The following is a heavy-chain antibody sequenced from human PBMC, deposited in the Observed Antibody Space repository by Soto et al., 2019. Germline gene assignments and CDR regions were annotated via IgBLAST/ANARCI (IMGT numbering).Heavy chain of an antibody. Sequence: LRLSCAASGFTFSSYSMNWVRQAPGKGLEWVSYISSSSSTIYYADSVKGRFTISRDNAKNSLYLQMNSLRDEDTAVYYCARDVSRWSSYGMDVWGQGTTVTVSS. CDR2: ISSSSSTI. CDR1: GFTFSSYS. D-gene: IGHD6-13*01. V-gene: IGHV3-48*02. J-gene: IGHJ6*02. CDR3: ARDVSRWSSYGMDV.